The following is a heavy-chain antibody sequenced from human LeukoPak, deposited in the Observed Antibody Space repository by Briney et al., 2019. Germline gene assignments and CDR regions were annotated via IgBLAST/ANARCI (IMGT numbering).Heavy chain of an antibody. CDR3: ARSNGDWFPLEY. V-gene: IGHV3-30-3*01. CDR2: ISYDGSNK. J-gene: IGHJ4*02. D-gene: IGHD3-9*01. Sequence: GGSLRLSCAASGFSFTTYAAHWVRQAPGKGLEWVAVISYDGSNKYYADSVKGRFTISRDNSKNTLYLQINSLRAEDTAVYYCARSNGDWFPLEYWGRGTLVTVSS. CDR1: GFSFTTYA.